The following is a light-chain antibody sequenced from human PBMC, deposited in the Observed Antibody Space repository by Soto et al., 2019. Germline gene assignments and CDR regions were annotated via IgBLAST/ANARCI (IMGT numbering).Light chain of an antibody. Sequence: EIVLTQSPGTLSLSPGERATLSCRASQTMSGNYLAWYQQKPGLAPRLLIYGASSRATGIPDRFSGSGSGTDLTLTISRLEPEDFAVYYCQQYNTSPITFGQGTRLEIK. CDR2: GAS. J-gene: IGKJ5*01. CDR3: QQYNTSPIT. V-gene: IGKV3-20*01. CDR1: QTMSGNY.